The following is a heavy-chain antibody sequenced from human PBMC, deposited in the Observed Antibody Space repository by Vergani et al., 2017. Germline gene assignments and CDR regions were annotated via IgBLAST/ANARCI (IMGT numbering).Heavy chain of an antibody. CDR3: AGDLVDYGDYGRTENDC. J-gene: IGHJ4*02. Sequence: QVQLVQSGAEVKKPGSSVKVSCKASGGTFSSYAISWVRQAPGQGLEWMGRIIPIFGTANYAQKFQGRVTITADESTSTAYMELSILRSEDTAVYYCAGDLVDYGDYGRTENDCWGQGTLVTVSS. CDR1: GGTFSSYA. CDR2: IIPIFGTA. V-gene: IGHV1-69*13. D-gene: IGHD4-17*01.